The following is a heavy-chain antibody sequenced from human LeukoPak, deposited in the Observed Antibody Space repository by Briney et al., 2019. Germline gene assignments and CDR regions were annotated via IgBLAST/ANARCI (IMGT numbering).Heavy chain of an antibody. CDR2: ISSSGSTI. CDR1: GFSFSSYE. Sequence: GGSLRLSCAASGFSFSSYEMNWVRQAPGKGLEWVSYISSSGSTIYYADSVKGRFTISRDNAKNSLYLQMNSLRAEDTALYYCARDTSAPGPYYYYYYMDVWGKGTTVTVSS. V-gene: IGHV3-48*03. D-gene: IGHD1-14*01. J-gene: IGHJ6*03. CDR3: ARDTSAPGPYYYYYYMDV.